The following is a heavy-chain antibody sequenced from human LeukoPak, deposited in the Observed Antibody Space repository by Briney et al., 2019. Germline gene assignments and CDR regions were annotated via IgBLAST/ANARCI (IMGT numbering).Heavy chain of an antibody. Sequence: SETLSLTCTVSGGSISSGDYYWSWIRQPPGKGLEWIAYMYYSGSTYYNPSLKSRVTMSADTSKNQLSLKLSSVTAADTAVYYCARPYYYDSRIDPWGQGILVTASS. D-gene: IGHD3-22*01. J-gene: IGHJ5*02. CDR3: ARPYYYDSRIDP. CDR1: GGSISSGDYY. V-gene: IGHV4-30-4*01. CDR2: MYYSGST.